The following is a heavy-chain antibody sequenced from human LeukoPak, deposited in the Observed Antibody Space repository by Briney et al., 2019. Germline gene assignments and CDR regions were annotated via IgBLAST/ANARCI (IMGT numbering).Heavy chain of an antibody. J-gene: IGHJ4*02. Sequence: VASMKVSCKSSGFTFTDYYIHWVRQAPGQGLVWMGYIGPHSSATSSPQEFQGRVTMTRDTSMSTAYMELTRLTSDDTAVYYCAREGNGLLSKDFDYWGQGTLVTVSS. CDR3: AREGNGLLSKDFDY. CDR2: IGPHSSAT. CDR1: GFTFTDYY. D-gene: IGHD2/OR15-2a*01. V-gene: IGHV1-2*02.